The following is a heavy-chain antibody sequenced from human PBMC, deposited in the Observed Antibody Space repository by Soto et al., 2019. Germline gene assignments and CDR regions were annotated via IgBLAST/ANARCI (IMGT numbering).Heavy chain of an antibody. J-gene: IGHJ3*02. Sequence: QVQLVQSGAEVKKPGSSVKVSCKASGGTFSSYVISWVRQAPGQGLEWMGGSIPIFGTANYAQKFQGRVTITADESTSTAYMEINSLRSEDTAVYYCATWLRGFDIWGQGTMVTVSS. CDR3: ATWLRGFDI. CDR1: GGTFSSYV. D-gene: IGHD3-10*01. CDR2: SIPIFGTA. V-gene: IGHV1-69*12.